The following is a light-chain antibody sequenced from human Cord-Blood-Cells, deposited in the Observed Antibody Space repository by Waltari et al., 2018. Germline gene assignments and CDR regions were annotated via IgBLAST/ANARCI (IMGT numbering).Light chain of an antibody. CDR2: VGS. CDR3: MHALKTPLT. J-gene: IGKJ4*01. V-gene: IGKV2-28*01. CDR1: QSLPHSNGNTY. Sequence: DIEMTQSPSAVPRAGGEPASISCRSRQSLPHSNGNTYLDWYLQKPGQPPQVLIYVGSNRACGVPDRFRGSGSGTDFTLEISRVKAEDVGVYYCMHALKTPLTFGGGTKVEIK.